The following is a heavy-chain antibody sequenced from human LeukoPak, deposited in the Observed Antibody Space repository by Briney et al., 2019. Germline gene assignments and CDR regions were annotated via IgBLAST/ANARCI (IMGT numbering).Heavy chain of an antibody. CDR1: GFTFSSYA. J-gene: IGHJ4*02. CDR2: ISGSGGST. CDR3: ASSRVPRPTVTPDWYFDY. D-gene: IGHD4-17*01. Sequence: GGSLRLSCAASGFTFSSYATSWVRQAPGKGLEWVSAISGSGGSTYYADSVKGRFTISRDNSKNTLYPQMNSLRAEDTAVYYCASSRVPRPTVTPDWYFDYWGQGTLVTVSS. V-gene: IGHV3-23*01.